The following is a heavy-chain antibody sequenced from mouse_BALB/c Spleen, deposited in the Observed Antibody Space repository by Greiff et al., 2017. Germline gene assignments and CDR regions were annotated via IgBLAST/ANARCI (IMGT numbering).Heavy chain of an antibody. D-gene: IGHD2-3*01. CDR1: GYAFTNYL. CDR3: ARSATYDGYYFLDY. Sequence: QVQLQQSGAELVRPGTSVKVSCKASGYAFTNYLLEWVKQRPGQGLEWIGVINPGSGGTNYNEKFKGKATLTADKSSSTAYMQLSSLTSDDSAVYFCARSATYDGYYFLDYWGQGTSVTVSS. J-gene: IGHJ4*01. V-gene: IGHV1-54*01. CDR2: INPGSGGT.